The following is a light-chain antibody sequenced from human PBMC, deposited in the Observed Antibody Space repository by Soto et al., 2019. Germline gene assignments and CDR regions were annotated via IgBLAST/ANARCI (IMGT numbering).Light chain of an antibody. CDR1: SSDVGAYNY. CDR3: SSYAGSSNFVV. V-gene: IGLV2-8*01. CDR2: EVT. J-gene: IGLJ2*01. Sequence: QSALTQPPSASGSPGQSVTISCTGTSSDVGAYNYVSWYQQHPGKAPKLMIYEVTRRPSGVPGRFSGSKSGNTASLTVSGLQAEDEAAYYCSSYAGSSNFVVFGGGTKVTVL.